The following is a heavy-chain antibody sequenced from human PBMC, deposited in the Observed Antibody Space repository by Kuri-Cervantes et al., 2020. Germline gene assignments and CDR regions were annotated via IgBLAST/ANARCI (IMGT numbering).Heavy chain of an antibody. V-gene: IGHV4-38-2*02. CDR1: GYSISSGYY. Sequence: ESLKISCTVSGYSISSGYYWGWIRQPPGKGLEWIGSINHSGSTNYNPSLKSRVTISVDTSKNQFSLKLSSVTAADTAVYYCARVSGPRRYSSGYYYYYYGMDVWGQGTTVTVSS. CDR3: ARVSGPRRYSSGYYYYYYGMDV. CDR2: INHSGST. J-gene: IGHJ6*02. D-gene: IGHD3-22*01.